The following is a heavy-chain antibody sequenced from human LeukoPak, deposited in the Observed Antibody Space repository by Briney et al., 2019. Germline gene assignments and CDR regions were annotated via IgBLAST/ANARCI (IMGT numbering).Heavy chain of an antibody. J-gene: IGHJ4*02. CDR1: GFTFTTFW. D-gene: IGHD1-1*01. V-gene: IGHV3-7*01. CDR2: IKEDGSEK. CDR3: ARGGTFVSDY. Sequence: GGSLRLSCAASGFTFTTFWMSWVRQAPGKGLEWVANIKEDGSEKYYVDSMKGRFTVSRDNAKNSLYLQMDSLRAEDTAVYYCARGGTFVSDYWGQGTLVTVSS.